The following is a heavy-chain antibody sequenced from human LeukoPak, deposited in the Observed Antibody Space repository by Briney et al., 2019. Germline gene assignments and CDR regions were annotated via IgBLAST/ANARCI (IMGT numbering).Heavy chain of an antibody. CDR2: ISASGISI. D-gene: IGHD6-13*01. J-gene: IGHJ1*01. CDR1: GLTFDSYD. CDR3: VPPAAGLHRTISTEYFQH. Sequence: PGGPLRLSCAAAGLTFDSYDMYWVRQSPGKGPEWVSYISASGISIKYADSVKGRFTISRDNAKNLVYLQMDSLRAEDTAVYYCVPPAAGLHRTISTEYFQHWGQGTPVIVSS. V-gene: IGHV3-48*03.